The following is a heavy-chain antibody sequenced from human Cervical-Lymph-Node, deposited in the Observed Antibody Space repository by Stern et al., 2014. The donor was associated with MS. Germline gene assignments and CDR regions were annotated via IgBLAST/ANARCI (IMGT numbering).Heavy chain of an antibody. J-gene: IGHJ4*02. CDR2: ISDDGSKK. Sequence: VQLVESGGGVVQPGRSLRLSCAASGFTFSTYGMHWVRQAPGTGLERVGVISDDGSKKFYADSVKGRFTISRDNSKNTLYLQMNSLRAEDTAVYYCAKGDNWRRLNYWGQGTLVTVSS. CDR1: GFTFSTYG. D-gene: IGHD1-20*01. CDR3: AKGDNWRRLNY. V-gene: IGHV3-30*18.